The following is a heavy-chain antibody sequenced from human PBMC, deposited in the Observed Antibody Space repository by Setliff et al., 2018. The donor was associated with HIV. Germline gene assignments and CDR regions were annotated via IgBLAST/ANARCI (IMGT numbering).Heavy chain of an antibody. CDR1: GGSISSHY. D-gene: IGHD6-19*01. Sequence: PSETLSLTCTVSGGSISSHYWSWIRQPPGKGLEWIGYIYYSGSTIYNPSLKSRVAISVDTSKNQFSLKLTSVTAADTAVYYCARDQRTAVAGTYYWGQGTLVTVPS. CDR2: IYYSGST. J-gene: IGHJ4*02. V-gene: IGHV4-59*11. CDR3: ARDQRTAVAGTYY.